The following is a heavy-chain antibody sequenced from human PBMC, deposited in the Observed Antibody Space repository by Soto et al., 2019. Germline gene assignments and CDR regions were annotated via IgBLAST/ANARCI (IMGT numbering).Heavy chain of an antibody. CDR2: IYYSGST. V-gene: IGHV4-59*01. D-gene: IGHD3-3*01. CDR1: GGSISSYY. Sequence: SETLSLTCTVSGGSISSYYWSWIRQPPGKGLEWIGYIYYSGSTNYNPSLKSRVTISVDTSKNQFSLKLSSVTAADTAVYCCARVRAPHTIFGVVIILAYMDVWGQGTLVTVSS. CDR3: ARVRAPHTIFGVVIILAYMDV. J-gene: IGHJ4*02.